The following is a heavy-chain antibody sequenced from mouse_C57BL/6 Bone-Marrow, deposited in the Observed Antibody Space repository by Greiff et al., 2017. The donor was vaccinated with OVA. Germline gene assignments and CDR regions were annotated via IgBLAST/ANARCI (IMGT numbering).Heavy chain of an antibody. V-gene: IGHV10-1*01. Sequence: GGGLVQPKGSLKLSCAASGFSFNTYAMNWVRQAPGKGLEWVARIRSKSNNYATYYADSVKDRFTISRDDSESMLYLQMNNLKTEDTARYYGVRRGYGGVGCWGQGTLVTVAA. J-gene: IGHJ3*01. CDR1: GFSFNTYA. D-gene: IGHD2-2*01. CDR2: IRSKSNNYAT. CDR3: VRRGYGGVGC.